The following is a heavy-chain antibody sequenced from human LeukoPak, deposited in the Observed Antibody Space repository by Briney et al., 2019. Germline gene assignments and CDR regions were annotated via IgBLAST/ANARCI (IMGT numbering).Heavy chain of an antibody. CDR1: GFTFSSYG. J-gene: IGHJ4*02. CDR3: ATWADDYYGSSGYYYPSLDY. Sequence: GGSLRLSCAASGFTFSSYGMHWVRQAPGKGLEWVAFIRYDGSNKYYADSVKGRFTISRDNSKNTLYLQMNSLRAEDTAVYYCATWADDYYGSSGYYYPSLDYWGQGTLVTVSS. D-gene: IGHD3-22*01. CDR2: IRYDGSNK. V-gene: IGHV3-30*02.